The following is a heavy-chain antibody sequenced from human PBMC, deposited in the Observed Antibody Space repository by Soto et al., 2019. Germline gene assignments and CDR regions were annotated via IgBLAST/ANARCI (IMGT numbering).Heavy chain of an antibody. CDR2: ISYDGSNK. CDR1: GFTFSSYA. CDR3: ARVMYYYDSSGYYPVASGFDY. D-gene: IGHD3-22*01. J-gene: IGHJ4*02. Sequence: GSLRLSCAASGFTFSSYAMHWVRQAPGKGLEWVAVISYDGSNKYYADSVKGRFTISRDNSKNTLYLQMNSLRAEDTAVYYCARVMYYYDSSGYYPVASGFDYWGQGTLVTVSS. V-gene: IGHV3-30-3*01.